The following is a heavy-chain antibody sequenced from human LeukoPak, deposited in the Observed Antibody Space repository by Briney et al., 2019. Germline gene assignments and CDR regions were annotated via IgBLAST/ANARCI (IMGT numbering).Heavy chain of an antibody. Sequence: ASVKVSCKASGYSFTAYYMHWVRQAPGQGLEWMGWSNPNSGDTNYAQKFQGSVTMTRDTSISTAYMELSRLTSHDTAVYYCARVSTNFYASGSGWFDPWGQGTLVTVSS. CDR2: SNPNSGDT. CDR1: GYSFTAYY. D-gene: IGHD3-10*01. CDR3: ARVSTNFYASGSGWFDP. J-gene: IGHJ5*02. V-gene: IGHV1-2*02.